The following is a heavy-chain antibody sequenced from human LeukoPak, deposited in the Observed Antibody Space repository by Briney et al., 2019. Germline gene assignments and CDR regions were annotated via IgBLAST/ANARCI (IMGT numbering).Heavy chain of an antibody. Sequence: PGGSLRLSCSASGFTFSHYPMHWVRQAPGKRLEYVSAITNNGDRTFYADSVKGRFTISRDNSKNTLNLQMSSLRPEDTAVYYCVREISSSWSFWGQGTLVTVPS. CDR1: GFTFSHYP. V-gene: IGHV3-64D*06. J-gene: IGHJ4*02. CDR3: VREISSSWSF. D-gene: IGHD6-13*01. CDR2: ITNNGDRT.